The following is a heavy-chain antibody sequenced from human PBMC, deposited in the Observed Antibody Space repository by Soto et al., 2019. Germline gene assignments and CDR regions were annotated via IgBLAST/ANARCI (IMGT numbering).Heavy chain of an antibody. J-gene: IGHJ4*02. CDR3: VREDMSGTYYFDA. CDR2: KYYSGIS. D-gene: IGHD1-26*01. Sequence: PSETLSITCTVTRGSVSSQTHFWTWIRQPPGKGLEWIGYKYYSGISNYNPSLQSRVTISVDTSTNQFSLRLTSVTAADTAVYYCVREDMSGTYYFDAWGQGALVTVSS. CDR1: RGSVSSQTHF. V-gene: IGHV4-61*01.